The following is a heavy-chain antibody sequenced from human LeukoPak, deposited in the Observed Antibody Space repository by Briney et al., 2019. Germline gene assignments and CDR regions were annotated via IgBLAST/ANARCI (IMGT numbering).Heavy chain of an antibody. CDR2: IYYSGST. D-gene: IGHD6-13*01. J-gene: IGHJ3*02. CDR1: GGSISSGGYS. V-gene: IGHV4-30-4*07. Sequence: SETLSLTCAVSGGSISSGGYSWSWIRQPPGKGLEWIGYIYYSGSTYYNPSLKSRVTISVDTSKNQFSLKLSSVTAADTAVYYCARRAAANAFDIWAKGQWSPSLQ. CDR3: ARRAAANAFDI.